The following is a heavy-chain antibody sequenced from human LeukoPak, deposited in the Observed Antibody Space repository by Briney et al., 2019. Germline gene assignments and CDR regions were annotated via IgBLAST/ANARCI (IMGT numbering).Heavy chain of an antibody. V-gene: IGHV1-2*02. CDR3: ARAAFTYSSGYPPNY. CDR2: INPNSGGT. CDR1: GYTFTGYY. D-gene: IGHD6-19*01. Sequence: ASVKVSRKPSGYTFTGYYMHWVRQAPGQGLEWMGWINPNSGGTNYAQKFQGRVTMTRDTSISTAYMELSRLRSDDTAVYYCARAAFTYSSGYPPNYWGQGTLVTVSS. J-gene: IGHJ4*02.